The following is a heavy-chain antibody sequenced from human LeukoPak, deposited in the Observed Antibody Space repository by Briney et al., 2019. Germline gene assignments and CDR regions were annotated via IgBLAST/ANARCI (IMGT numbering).Heavy chain of an antibody. CDR2: IRHDGGIK. D-gene: IGHD3-16*01. Sequence: GGSLRLSCAASGLIFSTYGMYWVRQAPGKGLEWVAFIRHDGGIKNYADSVKGRSTISRDNSKNTLYLQMNSLRAEDTAVYYCAKDSLADIDYWGQGTLVTVSS. V-gene: IGHV3-30*02. CDR1: GLIFSTYG. CDR3: AKDSLADIDY. J-gene: IGHJ4*02.